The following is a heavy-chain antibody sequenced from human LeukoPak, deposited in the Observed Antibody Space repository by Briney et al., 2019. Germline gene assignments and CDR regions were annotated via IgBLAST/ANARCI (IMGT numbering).Heavy chain of an antibody. CDR3: ARDDYYYDSSGYLFDY. V-gene: IGHV4-34*01. D-gene: IGHD3-22*01. J-gene: IGHJ4*02. CDR1: GGSFSGYY. CDR2: NNHSGST. Sequence: SETLSLTCAVYGGSFSGYYWSWIRQPPGKGLEWIGENNHSGSTNYNPSLKSRVTISVDTSKNQFSLKLSSVTAADTAVYYCARDDYYYDSSGYLFDYWGQGTLVTVSS.